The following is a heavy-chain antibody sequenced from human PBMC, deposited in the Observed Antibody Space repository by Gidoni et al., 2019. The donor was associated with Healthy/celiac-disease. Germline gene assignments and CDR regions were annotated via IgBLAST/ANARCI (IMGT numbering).Heavy chain of an antibody. Sequence: QVQLQQWGAGLLKPSETLSLTCAVYGGSFSGYYWSWIRQPPGKGLEWIGEINHSGSTNYNPSLKSRVTISVDTSKNQFSLKLSSVTAADTAVYYCARPLPTGYYYMDVWGKGTTVTVSS. CDR2: INHSGST. CDR1: GGSFSGYY. J-gene: IGHJ6*03. CDR3: ARPLPTGYYYMDV. V-gene: IGHV4-34*01.